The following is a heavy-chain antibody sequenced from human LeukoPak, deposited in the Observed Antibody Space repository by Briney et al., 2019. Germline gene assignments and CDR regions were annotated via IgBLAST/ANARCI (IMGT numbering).Heavy chain of an antibody. J-gene: IGHJ4*02. CDR2: IYSGGST. D-gene: IGHD3-3*01. Sequence: PGGSLRLSCAASGLTVSSTYMSWVRQTPGKGLEWVSVIYSGGSTYYADSVKGRFTISRDNSKNTLYLQMNSLRAEDTAVYYCARDPLEWYFDYWGQGTLVTVSS. CDR1: GLTVSSTY. V-gene: IGHV3-66*01. CDR3: ARDPLEWYFDY.